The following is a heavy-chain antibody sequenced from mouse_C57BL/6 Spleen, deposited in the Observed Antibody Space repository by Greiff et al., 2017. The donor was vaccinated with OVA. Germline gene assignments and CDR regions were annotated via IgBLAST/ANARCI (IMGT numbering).Heavy chain of an antibody. CDR1: GYAFTNYL. CDR2: INPGSGGT. V-gene: IGHV1-54*01. Sequence: VQVVESGAELVRPGTSVKVSCKASGYAFTNYLIEWVKQRPGQGLEWIGVINPGSGGTNYNEKFKGKATLTADKSSSTAYMQLSSLTSEDSAVYFCARGRDGYYGYWGQGTTLTVSS. CDR3: ARGRDGYYGY. D-gene: IGHD2-3*01. J-gene: IGHJ2*01.